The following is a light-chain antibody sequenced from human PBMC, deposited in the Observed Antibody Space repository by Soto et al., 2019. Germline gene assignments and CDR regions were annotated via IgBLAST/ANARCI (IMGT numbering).Light chain of an antibody. CDR3: QQYGNSPIT. J-gene: IGKJ5*01. V-gene: IGKV3-20*01. CDR2: GAS. Sequence: PGTLSLSPGERATLSCRASQSVSNNYLAWYQQKPGQAPRLLIYGASNRATGIPDRFSGSGSGTDFTLTISRLEPEDFAVYYCQQYGNSPITFGQGTRLEIK. CDR1: QSVSNNY.